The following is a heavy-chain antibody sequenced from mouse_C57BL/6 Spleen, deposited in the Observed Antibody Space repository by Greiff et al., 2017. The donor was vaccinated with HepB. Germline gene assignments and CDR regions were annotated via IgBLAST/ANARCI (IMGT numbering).Heavy chain of an antibody. V-gene: IGHV5-17*01. CDR3: ARRDLGRYWYFDV. J-gene: IGHJ1*03. D-gene: IGHD4-1*01. CDR1: GFTFSDYG. Sequence: EVMLVESGGGLVKPGGSLKLSCAASGFTFSDYGMYWVRQAPEKGLEWVAYISSGSSTIYYADTVKGRFTISRDNAKNTLFLQMTSLRSEDTAMYYCARRDLGRYWYFDVWGTGTTLTVSS. CDR2: ISSGSSTI.